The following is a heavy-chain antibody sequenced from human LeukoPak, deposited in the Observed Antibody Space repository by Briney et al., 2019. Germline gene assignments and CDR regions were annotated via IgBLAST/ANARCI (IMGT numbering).Heavy chain of an antibody. CDR3: AKADFWSGYDPDY. CDR2: ISGSGGST. Sequence: GGSLRLSCAASGFSFTNYAMTWVRQAPGKGLEWVSAISGSGGSTYYADSVKGRFTISRDNSKNTLYLQMNSLRAEDTAVYYCAKADFWSGYDPDYWGQGTLVTVSS. J-gene: IGHJ4*02. V-gene: IGHV3-23*01. CDR1: GFSFTNYA. D-gene: IGHD3-3*01.